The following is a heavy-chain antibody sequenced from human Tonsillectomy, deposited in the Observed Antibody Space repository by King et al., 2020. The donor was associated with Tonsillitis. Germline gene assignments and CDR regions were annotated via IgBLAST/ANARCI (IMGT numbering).Heavy chain of an antibody. CDR3: AREPKGYYYGMDV. J-gene: IGHJ6*02. CDR2: IGTDGDT. Sequence: VQLVESGGGVVQPGGSLRLSCAASGFTFSSYDQHLVRQATGPGLEGVSSIGTDGDTYYPGSVKGRFTISRENAKDSLYLQMNSLRAGDTAVYYCAREPKGYYYGMDVWGQGTTVTVSS. CDR1: GFTFSSYD. V-gene: IGHV3-13*01.